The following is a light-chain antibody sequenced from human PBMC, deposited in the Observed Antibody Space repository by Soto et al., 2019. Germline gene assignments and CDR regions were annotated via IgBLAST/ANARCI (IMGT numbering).Light chain of an antibody. J-gene: IGKJ4*01. V-gene: IGKV3-20*01. Sequence: EIVLTLSPGTLSLSPGERATLSCRASQSVSSSYLAWYQQKPGQTPRLLIYGASNRATGIPDRFSGSGSGTDFTLTISRLEPEDFAVYYCQQYGSPLTFGGGTKVDIK. CDR2: GAS. CDR3: QQYGSPLT. CDR1: QSVSSSY.